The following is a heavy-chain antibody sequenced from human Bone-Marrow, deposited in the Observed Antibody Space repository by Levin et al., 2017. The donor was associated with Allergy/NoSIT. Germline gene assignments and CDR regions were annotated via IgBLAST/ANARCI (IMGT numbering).Heavy chain of an antibody. CDR1: GGSISSYY. V-gene: IGHV4-59*01. D-gene: IGHD3-10*01. J-gene: IGHJ5*02. Sequence: SETLSLTCTVSGGSISSYYWSWIRQPPGKGLEWIGYVYYSGSTNYNPSLKSRVTISVDTSKNQFSLKLSSVTAADTAFYYCARGYSGSDGRFDPWGQGTLVTVSS. CDR3: ARGYSGSDGRFDP. CDR2: VYYSGST.